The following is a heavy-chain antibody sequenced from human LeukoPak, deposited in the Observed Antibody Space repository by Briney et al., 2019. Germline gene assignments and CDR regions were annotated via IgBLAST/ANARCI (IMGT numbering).Heavy chain of an antibody. CDR3: ARGPTYYDFWSGYWDYYYYMDV. CDR1: GYTFTRYD. Sequence: ASVKVSCKASGYTFTRYDINWVRQATGQGLAWMGWMNPNSGNTGYAQKFQGRVTITRNTHLSTADMELSSLRSEDTAVYYCARGPTYYDFWSGYWDYYYYMDVWGKGTTVTVPS. V-gene: IGHV1-8*03. CDR2: MNPNSGNT. J-gene: IGHJ6*03. D-gene: IGHD3-3*01.